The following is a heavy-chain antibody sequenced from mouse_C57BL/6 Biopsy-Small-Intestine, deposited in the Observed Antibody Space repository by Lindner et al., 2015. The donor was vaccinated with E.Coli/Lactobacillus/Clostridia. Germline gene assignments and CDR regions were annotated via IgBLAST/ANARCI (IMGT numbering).Heavy chain of an antibody. CDR1: GYSFTGYF. Sequence: VQLQESGPELVKPGASVKISCKASGYSFTGYFMNWVMQSHGKSLEWIGRINPYNGDTFYNQKFKGKATLTVDKSSNTAHMELRSLASEDSAVYYCARAGYSDGTAWFAYWGQGTLVTVSA. D-gene: IGHD2-1*01. J-gene: IGHJ3*01. CDR3: ARAGYSDGTAWFAY. V-gene: IGHV1-20*02. CDR2: INPYNGDT.